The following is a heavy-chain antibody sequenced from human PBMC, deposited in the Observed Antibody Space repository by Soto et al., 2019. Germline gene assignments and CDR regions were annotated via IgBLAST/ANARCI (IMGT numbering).Heavy chain of an antibody. D-gene: IGHD6-6*01. Sequence: SETLSLTCTVSGGSISSYYWSLIRQPPGKGLEWTGEISQSGNTNYSPSLKSRVSISIDTSKKQFSLNLASVSAADTAVYYCARAPKVSGSSQTRPDFWGQGTLVTVSS. J-gene: IGHJ4*02. CDR2: ISQSGNT. CDR1: GGSISSYY. V-gene: IGHV4-34*01. CDR3: ARAPKVSGSSQTRPDF.